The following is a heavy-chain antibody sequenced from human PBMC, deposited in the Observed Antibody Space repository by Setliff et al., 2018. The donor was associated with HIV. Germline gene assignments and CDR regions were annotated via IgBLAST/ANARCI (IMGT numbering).Heavy chain of an antibody. D-gene: IGHD4-17*01. Sequence: GSLRLSCAASGFTFSSYSMNWVRQAPGKGLEWVSSISSSSSYIYYADSVKGRFTISRDNAKNSLYLQMNSLRAEDTAVYYCARNHMTTVTTDAFDIWGQGTMVTVSS. J-gene: IGHJ3*02. CDR1: GFTFSSYS. CDR3: ARNHMTTVTTDAFDI. CDR2: ISSSSSYI. V-gene: IGHV3-21*01.